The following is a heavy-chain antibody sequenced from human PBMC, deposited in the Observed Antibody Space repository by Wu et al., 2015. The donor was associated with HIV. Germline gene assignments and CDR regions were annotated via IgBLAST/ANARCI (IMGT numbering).Heavy chain of an antibody. J-gene: IGHJ4*02. CDR2: ITPMFGTP. D-gene: IGHD5-24*01. V-gene: IGHV1-69*13. CDR3: TRRQQLLDQ. CDR1: GGGFSNYD. Sequence: QVQLVQSGAEVKKPGSSVKVSCKASGGGFSNYDFNWVRQAPGQGLEWMGGITPMFGTPDYARKFRGRVKITADESSTTSHIEVFSLGREDTATYFCTRRQQLLDQWGQGTLISVSS.